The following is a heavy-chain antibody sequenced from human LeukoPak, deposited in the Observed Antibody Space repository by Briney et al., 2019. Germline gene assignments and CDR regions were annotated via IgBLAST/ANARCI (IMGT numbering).Heavy chain of an antibody. Sequence: GASVKVSCKASGGTFSSYAISWVQQAPGQGLEWMGRIIPILGVTNYAQKFQGRVTITADKSTSTAYMELSSLRSEDTAVYYCARDGDPYGYFQHWGQGTLVTVSS. D-gene: IGHD2-21*01. CDR3: ARDGDPYGYFQH. V-gene: IGHV1-69*04. CDR1: GGTFSSYA. CDR2: IIPILGVT. J-gene: IGHJ1*01.